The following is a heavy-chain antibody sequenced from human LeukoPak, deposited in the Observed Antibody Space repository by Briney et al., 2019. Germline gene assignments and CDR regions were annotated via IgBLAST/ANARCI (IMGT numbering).Heavy chain of an antibody. V-gene: IGHV1-69*13. D-gene: IGHD4-17*01. CDR2: IIAIFDSA. J-gene: IGHJ5*02. Sequence: ASVKVSCKASGYTFTSYDINWVRQATGQGLEWMGGIIAIFDSANYAQKFQGRVTITADESTSTAYMELSSLRSEDTAIYYCARGGLDYGDVPIVTWGQGTLVTVSS. CDR1: GYTFTSYD. CDR3: ARGGLDYGDVPIVT.